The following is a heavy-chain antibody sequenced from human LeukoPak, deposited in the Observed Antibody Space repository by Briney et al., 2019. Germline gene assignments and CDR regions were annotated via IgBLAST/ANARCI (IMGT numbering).Heavy chain of an antibody. Sequence: GGSLRLSCAASGFTFSSYAMSWVRQAPGKGLEWVSAISGSGGSTYYADSVKGRFTISRDNSKNTLYLQMNSLGAEDTAVYYCAKGPGVGYCSSTSCYLGAFDIWGQGTMVTVSS. CDR2: ISGSGGST. CDR1: GFTFSSYA. D-gene: IGHD2-2*03. V-gene: IGHV3-23*01. J-gene: IGHJ3*02. CDR3: AKGPGVGYCSSTSCYLGAFDI.